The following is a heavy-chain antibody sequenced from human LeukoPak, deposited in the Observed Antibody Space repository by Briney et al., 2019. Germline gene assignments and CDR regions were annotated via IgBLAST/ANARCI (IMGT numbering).Heavy chain of an antibody. CDR3: ARDLSNYGPIHYYYGMDV. D-gene: IGHD4-11*01. CDR1: GGSISSSNW. Sequence: SETLSLTCAVSGGSISSSNWWSWVRQPPGKGLEWIGEIYHSGSTNYNPSLKSRVTISVDKSKNQFSLKLSSVTAADTAVYYCARDLSNYGPIHYYYGMDVWGQGTTVTVSS. CDR2: IYHSGST. J-gene: IGHJ6*02. V-gene: IGHV4-4*02.